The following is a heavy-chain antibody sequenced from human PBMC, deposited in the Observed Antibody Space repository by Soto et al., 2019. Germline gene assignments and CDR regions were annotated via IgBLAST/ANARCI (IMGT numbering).Heavy chain of an antibody. CDR3: VREGSAWSRGY. J-gene: IGHJ4*02. CDR1: GCTFSSYS. D-gene: IGHD6-19*01. V-gene: IGHV3-48*04. CDR2: MSESGSTI. Sequence: GRSLRLDCAASGCTFSSYSMNWVRQAPGKGLEWVSYMSESGSTIYYADSVKGRFTVSRDNAKNSLFLQMNSLRVEDTAMYYCVREGSAWSRGYWGQGTLVTVSS.